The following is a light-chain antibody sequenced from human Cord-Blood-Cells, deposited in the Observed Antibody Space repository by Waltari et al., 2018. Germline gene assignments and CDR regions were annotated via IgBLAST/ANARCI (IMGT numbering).Light chain of an antibody. V-gene: IGLV2-23*01. Sequence: QSALTQPASVSGSPGQSITISCTGTSSDVGSFNLVSPYQQLPGKAPKLMIYAGSKRPSGVSNRFSGSKSGNTASLTISGLQAEDEADYYCCSYAGSSTWVFGGGTKLTVL. CDR2: AGS. CDR3: CSYAGSSTWV. J-gene: IGLJ3*02. CDR1: SSDVGSFNL.